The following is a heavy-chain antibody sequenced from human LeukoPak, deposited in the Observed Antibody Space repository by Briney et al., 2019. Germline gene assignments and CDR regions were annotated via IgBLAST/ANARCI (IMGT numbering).Heavy chain of an antibody. D-gene: IGHD6-13*01. CDR1: GYTFTSYY. J-gene: IGHJ5*02. CDR2: INPSGGST. CDR3: ARVGAAGRQFDP. V-gene: IGHV1-46*01. Sequence: ASVKVSCKASGYTFTSYYMHWVRQAPGQGLEWMGIINPSGGSTSYAQKFQGRVTMTRDTSTSTAYMELRSLRSDDTAVYYCARVGAAGRQFDPWGQGTLVTVSS.